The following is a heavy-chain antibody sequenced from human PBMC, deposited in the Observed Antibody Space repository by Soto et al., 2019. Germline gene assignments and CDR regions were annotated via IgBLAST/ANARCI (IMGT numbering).Heavy chain of an antibody. CDR1: GFTVSSNY. D-gene: IGHD3-3*01. CDR3: ARSIQSGYVDY. J-gene: IGHJ4*02. V-gene: IGHV3-53*01. CDR2: SGSGGST. Sequence: EVQLVESGGGLIQPGGSLRLSCAASGFTVSSNYMSWVRQAPGKGLEWVSAISGSGGSTYYADSVKGRFTISRDNSKNTLYLQMNSLRAEDTAVYYCARSIQSGYVDYWGQGTLVTVSS.